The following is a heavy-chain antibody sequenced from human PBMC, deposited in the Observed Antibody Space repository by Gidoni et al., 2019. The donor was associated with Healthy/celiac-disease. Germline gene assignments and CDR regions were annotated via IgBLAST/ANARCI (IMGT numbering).Heavy chain of an antibody. CDR2: ISYDGSNK. Sequence: QVQLVESGGGVVQPGRSLRLSCAASGFTFSSYAMPWVRQAPGKGLEWVAVISYDGSNKYYADSVKGRFTISRDNSKNTLYLQMNSLRAEDTAVYYCASEGGYYDSSGYYLSTKPSDYWGQGTLVTVSS. J-gene: IGHJ4*02. D-gene: IGHD3-22*01. CDR3: ASEGGYYDSSGYYLSTKPSDY. CDR1: GFTFSSYA. V-gene: IGHV3-30-3*01.